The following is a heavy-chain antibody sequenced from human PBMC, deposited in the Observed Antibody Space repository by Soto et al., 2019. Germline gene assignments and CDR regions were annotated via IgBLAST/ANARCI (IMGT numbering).Heavy chain of an antibody. CDR1: GGSISSSGYY. CDR2: IYYSGST. D-gene: IGHD2-15*01. J-gene: IGHJ4*02. V-gene: IGHV4-39*01. Sequence: SETLCLTCTVSGGSISSSGYYWGWLRQPPGKGLEWIGSIYYSGSTYYNPSLKSRVTISVDTSKNQFSLKLSSVTAADMAVYYFKGGGSQSYYLAYRGQGTLVTGSS. CDR3: KGGGSQSYYLAY.